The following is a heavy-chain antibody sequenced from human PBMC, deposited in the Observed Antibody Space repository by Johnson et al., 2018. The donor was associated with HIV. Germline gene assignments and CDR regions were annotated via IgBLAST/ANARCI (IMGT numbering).Heavy chain of an antibody. J-gene: IGHJ3*02. CDR3: ARGKGSAVGLDAFDI. CDR2: ISYDGSNK. V-gene: IGHV3-30-3*01. CDR1: GFTFSSYA. Sequence: VQLVESGGGVVQPGRSLRLSCAASGFTFSSYAMHWVRQAPGKGLEWVAVISYDGSNKYYADSVKGRFTISRDNAKNSLYLQMNSLRVEETAFYYCARGKGSAVGLDAFDIWGQGTMVIVSS. D-gene: IGHD6-13*01.